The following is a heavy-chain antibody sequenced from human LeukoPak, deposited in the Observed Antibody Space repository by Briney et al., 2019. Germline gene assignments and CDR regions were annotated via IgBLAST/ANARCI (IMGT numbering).Heavy chain of an antibody. CDR1: GFTFSTYA. CDR2: FSGGGYT. J-gene: IGHJ4*02. CDR3: AKGVDYDILTGSDY. Sequence: PGASLRLSCAASGFTFSTYAMNWVRRAPGKGLQWVPGFSGGGYTYYADSVKGRFTISRDNSKNTLYLQMNSLRAEDTAVYYCAKGVDYDILTGSDYWGQGTLVTVSS. V-gene: IGHV3-23*01. D-gene: IGHD3-9*01.